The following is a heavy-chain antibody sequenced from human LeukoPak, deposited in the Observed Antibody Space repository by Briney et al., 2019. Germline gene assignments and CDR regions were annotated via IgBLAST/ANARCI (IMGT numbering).Heavy chain of an antibody. CDR3: ARVVGSSWYYFDY. CDR1: GFTFSSYA. D-gene: IGHD6-13*01. J-gene: IGHJ4*02. V-gene: IGHV3-48*04. CDR2: ISSSGSII. Sequence: PGGSLRLSCAASGFTFSSYAMSWVRQAPGKGLEWVSYISSSGSIIYYADSVKGRFTISRDNAKNSLYLQMNSLRAEDTAVYYCARVVGSSWYYFDYWGQGTLVTVSS.